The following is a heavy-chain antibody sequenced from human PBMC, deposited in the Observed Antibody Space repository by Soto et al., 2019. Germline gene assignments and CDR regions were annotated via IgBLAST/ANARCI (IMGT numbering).Heavy chain of an antibody. CDR3: AKVVVAPSYYYYGMDV. V-gene: IGHV3-23*01. CDR2: ISGSGGST. Sequence: EVQLLESGGGLVQPGGSLRLSCAASGFTFSSYAMSWVRQAPGKGLEWVSAISGSGGSTYYADSVKGRFTISRDNSKNTLYLQMNSLRAEDTAVYYCAKVVVAPSYYYYGMDVWGQGTTVTVSS. CDR1: GFTFSSYA. D-gene: IGHD5-12*01. J-gene: IGHJ6*02.